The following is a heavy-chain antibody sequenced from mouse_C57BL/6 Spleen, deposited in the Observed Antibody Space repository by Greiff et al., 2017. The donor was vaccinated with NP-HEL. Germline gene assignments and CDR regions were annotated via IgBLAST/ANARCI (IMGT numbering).Heavy chain of an antibody. D-gene: IGHD1-1*01. J-gene: IGHJ4*01. Sequence: VQLQQPGAELVMPGASVKLSCKASGYTFTSYWMHWVKQRPGQGLEWIGEIDPSDSYTNYNQKFKGKSTLTVDKSSSTAYMQLSSLTSEDSAVYYCARHHYYGSSLYAMDYWGQGTSVTVSS. CDR3: ARHHYYGSSLYAMDY. CDR2: IDPSDSYT. V-gene: IGHV1-69*01. CDR1: GYTFTSYW.